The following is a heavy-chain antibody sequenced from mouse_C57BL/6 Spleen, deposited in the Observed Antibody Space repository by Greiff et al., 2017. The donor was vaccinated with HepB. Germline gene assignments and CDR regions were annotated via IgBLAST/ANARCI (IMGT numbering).Heavy chain of an antibody. CDR3: ARPDTHDAMDY. J-gene: IGHJ4*01. CDR1: GYTFTDYW. V-gene: IGHV1-9*01. CDR2: ILPGCGST. Sequence: QVQLQQSGAELMKPGASVKLSCKASGYTFTDYWIEWVEQRPGHGLEWIGEILPGCGSTNNNEKFTGKATFTADTSSNTAYMKHSSLKTEDSAIYYCARPDTHDAMDYWGQGTSVTVSS.